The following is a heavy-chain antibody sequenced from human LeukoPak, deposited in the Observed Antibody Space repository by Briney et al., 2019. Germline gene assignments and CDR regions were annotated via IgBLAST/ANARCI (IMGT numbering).Heavy chain of an antibody. J-gene: IGHJ4*02. CDR3: ARGLSLVGATNDY. CDR1: GGSFSGYY. V-gene: IGHV4-34*01. CDR2: INHSGST. D-gene: IGHD1-26*01. Sequence: SETLSLTCAVYGGSFSGYYWSWIRQPPGKGLEWIGEINHSGSTNYNPSLKSRVTISVDTSKNQFSLKLSSVTAAETAVYDCARGLSLVGATNDYWGQGTLVTVSS.